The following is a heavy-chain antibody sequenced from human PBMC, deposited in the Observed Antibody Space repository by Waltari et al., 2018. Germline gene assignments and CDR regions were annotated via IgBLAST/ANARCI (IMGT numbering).Heavy chain of an antibody. CDR2: MRSKAYGGTT. V-gene: IGHV3-49*04. J-gene: IGHJ4*02. CDR3: TRDGRYCSSTSCYYY. Sequence: EVQLVESGGGLVQPGRSLRLSCTASGFTFGDYAMSWVRQAPGKGLEWVGFMRSKAYGGTTEYAASVKGRFTISRDDSKSIAYLQMNSLKTEDTAVYYCTRDGRYCSSTSCYYYWGQGTLVTVSS. CDR1: GFTFGDYA. D-gene: IGHD2-2*01.